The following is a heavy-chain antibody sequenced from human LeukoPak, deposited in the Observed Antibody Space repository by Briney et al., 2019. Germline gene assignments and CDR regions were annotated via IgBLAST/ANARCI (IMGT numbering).Heavy chain of an antibody. CDR3: ARDRWSSSSSEGTFDI. Sequence: GASVKVSCKASGGTYSSYAISWVRQAPGQGLEWMGWISVYNGNTVYAQKLRGRVTMTTDTSTSTAYMELRSLRSDDTAVYYCARDRWSSSSSEGTFDIWGQGTMVILSS. D-gene: IGHD6-6*01. CDR1: GGTYSSYA. J-gene: IGHJ3*02. V-gene: IGHV1-18*01. CDR2: ISVYNGNT.